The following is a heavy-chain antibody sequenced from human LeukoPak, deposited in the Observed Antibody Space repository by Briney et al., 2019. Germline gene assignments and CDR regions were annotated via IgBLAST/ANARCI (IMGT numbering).Heavy chain of an antibody. CDR1: GFNFCDYA. Sequence: PGRSLRLSCTDPGFNFCDYALTWVRQAPGKGLEWVGFIRSKTYDGTTEYAASVKGRFTSSRDDSKSIAYLQMNNVQPEDTAVYYCTRVRMAAYSSSSLAYWGQGTLVTVSS. V-gene: IGHV3-49*04. D-gene: IGHD6-13*01. CDR2: IRSKTYDGTT. CDR3: TRVRMAAYSSSSLAY. J-gene: IGHJ4*02.